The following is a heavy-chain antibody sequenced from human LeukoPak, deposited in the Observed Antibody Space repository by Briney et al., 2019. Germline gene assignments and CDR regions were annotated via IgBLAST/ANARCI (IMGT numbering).Heavy chain of an antibody. J-gene: IGHJ4*02. CDR1: GGSISSNSYY. D-gene: IGHD3-9*01. CDR3: ATNIYDILTGYLYYFDY. CDR2: VYYSGST. Sequence: PSETLSLTCTVSGGSISSNSYYWGWIRQPPGKGLEWIGSVYYSGSTYYNPSLRSRVTISVDTSKNHFSLKLSSVTAADTAVYYCATNIYDILTGYLYYFDYWGQGTLVTVSS. V-gene: IGHV4-39*02.